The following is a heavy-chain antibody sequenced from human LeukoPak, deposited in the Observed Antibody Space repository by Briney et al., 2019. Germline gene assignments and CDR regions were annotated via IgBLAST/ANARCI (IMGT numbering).Heavy chain of an antibody. CDR1: GGSISSHY. D-gene: IGHD1-7*01. Sequence: SETLSLTCTVSGGSISSHYWSWIRQPPGKGLEWIGYIYYSGSTNYNPSLKSRVTISVDTSKNQFSLKLSSVTAADTAVYYCARYNWNLSVFDYWGQGTLVTVSS. V-gene: IGHV4-59*08. CDR3: ARYNWNLSVFDY. CDR2: IYYSGST. J-gene: IGHJ4*02.